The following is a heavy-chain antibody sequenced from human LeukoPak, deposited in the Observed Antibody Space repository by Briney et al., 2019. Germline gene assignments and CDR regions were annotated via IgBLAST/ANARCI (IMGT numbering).Heavy chain of an antibody. CDR1: GGSFSGYY. V-gene: IGHV4-59*01. D-gene: IGHD5-18*01. CDR2: IYYSGST. Sequence: SETLSLTCAVYGGSFSGYYWSWIRQPPGKGLEWVGYIYYSGSTNYNPSLKSRVTISVDTSKNQFSLKLSSVTAADTAVYYCARTTEGGYTYDYFYYYYMDVWGKGTTVTISS. CDR3: ARTTEGGYTYDYFYYYYMDV. J-gene: IGHJ6*03.